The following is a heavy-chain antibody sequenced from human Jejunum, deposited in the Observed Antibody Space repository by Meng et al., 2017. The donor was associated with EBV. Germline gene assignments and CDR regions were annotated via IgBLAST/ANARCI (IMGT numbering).Heavy chain of an antibody. CDR3: TREWGADY. V-gene: IGHV3-30-3*01. CDR2: ISNDGNNK. D-gene: IGHD3-16*01. J-gene: IGHJ4*02. CDR1: VFTLSGHS. Sequence: VQLVESGGGVVQPGRSLRLSCAASVFTLSGHSMQWVRQAPGKGLKWVELISNDGNNKYYADSVKGRFTISRDNSKNTLYLQMNSLRVDDTALYYCTREWGADYWGQGTLVTVSS.